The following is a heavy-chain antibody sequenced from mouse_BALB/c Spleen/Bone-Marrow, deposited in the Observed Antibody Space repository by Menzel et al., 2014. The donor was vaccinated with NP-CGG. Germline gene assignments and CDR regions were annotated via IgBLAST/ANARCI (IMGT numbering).Heavy chain of an antibody. J-gene: IGHJ4*01. CDR2: IWGDGST. CDR3: ARGEDYDDYYAMDY. D-gene: IGHD2-4*01. Sequence: VMLVESGPGLVAPSQSLSIPCTVSGFSLTGYGVNWVRQPPGKGLEWLGMIWGDGSTDYNSALKSRLSISKDNSKSQVFLKMNSLQTDDTARYYCARGEDYDDYYAMDYWGQGTSVTVSP. CDR1: GFSLTGYG. V-gene: IGHV2-6-7*01.